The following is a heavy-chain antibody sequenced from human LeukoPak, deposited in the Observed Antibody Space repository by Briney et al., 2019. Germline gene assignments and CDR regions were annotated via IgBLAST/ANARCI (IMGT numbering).Heavy chain of an antibody. D-gene: IGHD3-22*01. V-gene: IGHV3-21*01. Sequence: GGSLRLSCAASGFTFSSYSMNWVRQAPGKGLEWVSSISSSSSYIYYADSVKGRFTISGDNAKSSLYLQMNSLRAEDTAVYYCARQGGPYDSSGYYYFDYWGQGTLVTVSS. CDR2: ISSSSSYI. J-gene: IGHJ4*02. CDR1: GFTFSSYS. CDR3: ARQGGPYDSSGYYYFDY.